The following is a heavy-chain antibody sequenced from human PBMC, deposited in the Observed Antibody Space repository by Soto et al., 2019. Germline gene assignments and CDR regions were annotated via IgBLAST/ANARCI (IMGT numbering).Heavy chain of an antibody. CDR2: IKRKTDGGTT. Sequence: GGSLRLSNTASGFTLIHTQQSWVRQAPGKGLEWVGRIKRKTDGGTTDYAAPVKGRFTISRDDSKNTLYLQMNSLKTEDTAVYYCTTGIVVVIPSGMDVWGQGT. CDR1: GFTLIHTQ. V-gene: IGHV3-15*01. CDR3: TTGIVVVIPSGMDV. J-gene: IGHJ6*02. D-gene: IGHD3-22*01.